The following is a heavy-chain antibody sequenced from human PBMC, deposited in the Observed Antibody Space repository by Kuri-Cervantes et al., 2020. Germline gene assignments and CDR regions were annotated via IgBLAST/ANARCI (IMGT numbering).Heavy chain of an antibody. CDR1: GYSISSSNW. V-gene: IGHV4-28*01. J-gene: IGHJ4*02. Sequence: LRLSCAVSGYSISSSNWWGWIRQPPGKGLEWIGYIYYSGSTYYNPSLKSRVTISVDTSKNQFSLKLSSVTAADTAVYYCAIRVAGTFDYWGQGTLVTVSS. D-gene: IGHD6-19*01. CDR3: AIRVAGTFDY. CDR2: IYYSGST.